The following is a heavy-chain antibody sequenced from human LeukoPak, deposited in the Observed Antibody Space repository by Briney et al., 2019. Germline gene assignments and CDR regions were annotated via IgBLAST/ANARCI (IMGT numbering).Heavy chain of an antibody. CDR1: GFTLSSYG. Sequence: PGGSLRLSCEVSGFTLSSYGMHWVRQAPGKGLEWVSAISGSGGSTYYADSVKGRFTISRDNSKNTLYLQMNSLRAEDTAVYYCARDDEVGATSTDYWGQGTLVTVSS. D-gene: IGHD1-26*01. CDR2: ISGSGGST. J-gene: IGHJ4*02. V-gene: IGHV3-NL1*01. CDR3: ARDDEVGATSTDY.